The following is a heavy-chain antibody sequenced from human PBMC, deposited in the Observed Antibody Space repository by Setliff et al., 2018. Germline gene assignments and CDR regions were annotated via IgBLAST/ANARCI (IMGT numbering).Heavy chain of an antibody. J-gene: IGHJ3*02. V-gene: IGHV1-18*01. Sequence: GASVKVSCKAFGYTFAKYGTSWVRQAPGQGLEWMGWISGYNGYTVYAQKLQGRVTLTTDTSTGTAYMEVRSLRSDDTAQYYCTRDTNIVVVPPHRTAFDIWGQGTMVTVSS. CDR2: ISGYNGYT. D-gene: IGHD2-2*01. CDR3: TRDTNIVVVPPHRTAFDI. CDR1: GYTFAKYG.